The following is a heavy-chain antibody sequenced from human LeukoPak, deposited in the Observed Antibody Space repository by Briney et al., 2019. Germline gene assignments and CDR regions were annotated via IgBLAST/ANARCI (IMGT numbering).Heavy chain of an antibody. V-gene: IGHV3-66*02. CDR2: IYSGGDT. D-gene: IGHD3-3*01. CDR3: ARDGYSTIFGG. CDR1: GFTVSSDY. Sequence: PGGSLRLSCAASGFTVSSDYMSWVPQAPGKGLEWVSIIYSGGDTYYADSVKGRFTISRDNSKNTLYLQMNSLRAEDTAVYYCARDGYSTIFGGWGQGTLVTVSS. J-gene: IGHJ4*02.